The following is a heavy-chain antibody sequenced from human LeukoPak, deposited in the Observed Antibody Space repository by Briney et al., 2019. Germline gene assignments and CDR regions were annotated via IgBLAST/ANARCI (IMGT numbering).Heavy chain of an antibody. CDR2: INHSGST. D-gene: IGHD5-18*01. J-gene: IGHJ6*02. V-gene: IGHV4-34*01. CDR1: GGSFSGYY. CDR3: ARGGLQLWSLGMDV. Sequence: SETLSLTCAVYGGSFSGYYWSWIRQPPGKGLEWIGEINHSGSTNYNPSLKSRVTISVDTSKNQFSLKLSSVTAADTAVHYCARGGLQLWSLGMDVWGQGTTVTVSS.